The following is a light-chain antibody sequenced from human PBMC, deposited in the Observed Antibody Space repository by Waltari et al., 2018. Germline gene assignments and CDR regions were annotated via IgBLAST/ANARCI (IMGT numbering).Light chain of an antibody. CDR2: GVT. CDR1: SRARTFTS. CDR3: SLSGGINNVVV. Sequence: QSALTQPPSASGSPGQSVTLPCTGASRARTFTSVSWYHQHPGKAPKNIIYGVTKRPSGVPDRFSGSKSGNTASLTVSGLQVEDEAHYYCSLSGGINNVVVFGGGTKLTVL. V-gene: IGLV2-8*01. J-gene: IGLJ2*01.